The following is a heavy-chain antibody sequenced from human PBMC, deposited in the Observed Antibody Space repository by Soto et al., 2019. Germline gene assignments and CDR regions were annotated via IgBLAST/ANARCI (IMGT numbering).Heavy chain of an antibody. J-gene: IGHJ4*02. CDR1: GYTFTNYY. CDR2: IHPDGGHT. Sequence: ASVKVSCKASGYTFTNYYVQWVRQAPGQGLEWMGVIHPDGGHTTYSQTFQDRVTMTRDTFTSTIYMELSSLRSEDTAVYYCARGDNDYWGQGTLVTVYS. CDR3: ARGDNDY. V-gene: IGHV1-46*01.